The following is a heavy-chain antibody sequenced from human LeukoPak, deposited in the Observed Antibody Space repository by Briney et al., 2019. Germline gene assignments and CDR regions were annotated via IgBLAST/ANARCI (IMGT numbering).Heavy chain of an antibody. CDR2: ISAYNGNT. V-gene: IGHV1-18*04. CDR1: GYTFTGYY. Sequence: ASVKVSRKASGYTFTGYYMHWVRQAPGQGLEWMGWISAYNGNTNYAQKLQGRVTMTTDTSTSTASMELRSLRSDDTAVYYCARTYYYDSNYFDYWGQGTLVTVSS. CDR3: ARTYYYDSNYFDY. D-gene: IGHD3-22*01. J-gene: IGHJ4*02.